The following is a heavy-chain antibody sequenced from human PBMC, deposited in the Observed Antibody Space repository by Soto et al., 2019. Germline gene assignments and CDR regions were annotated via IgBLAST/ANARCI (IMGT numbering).Heavy chain of an antibody. J-gene: IGHJ4*02. CDR3: ARRYGASFDY. CDR2: IYYSGST. V-gene: IGHV4-59*01. CDR1: GGSISSYY. D-gene: IGHD4-17*01. Sequence: QVQLQESGPGLVKPSETLSLTCTVSGGSISSYYWSWIRQPPGKGLEWIGYIYYSGSTNYNPSLKSRFTISVDTSKNQFSLKLSSVTAADTAVYSCARRYGASFDYWGQGTLVTVSS.